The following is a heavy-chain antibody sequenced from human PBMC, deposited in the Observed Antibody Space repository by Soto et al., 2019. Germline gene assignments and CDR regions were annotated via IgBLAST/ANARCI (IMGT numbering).Heavy chain of an antibody. J-gene: IGHJ4*02. V-gene: IGHV4-30-2*06. CDR3: ARGGGYDSFDY. D-gene: IGHD5-12*01. CDR1: GASISYGGFS. CDR2: ISHLENT. Sequence: QLQLQESGSGVVKTSETLSLTCTVSGASISYGGFSWSWIRQSPGKGLEWIGYISHLENTYLHPSFKSRLTMSIDRTRNQFALKLSSVTAADMAVYYCARGGGYDSFDYWGQGVLVTVSS.